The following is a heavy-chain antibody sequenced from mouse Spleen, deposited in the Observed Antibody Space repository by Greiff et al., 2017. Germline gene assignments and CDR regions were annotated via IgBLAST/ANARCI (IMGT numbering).Heavy chain of an antibody. V-gene: IGHV5-17*01. J-gene: IGHJ4*01. Sequence: EVKLVESGGGLVKPGGSLKLSCAASGFTFSDYGTHWVRQAPEKGLEWVAYISSGSSTIYYADTVKGRFTISRDNAKNTLFLQMTSLRSEDTAMYYCARQTYGSFYAMDYWGQGTSVTVSS. CDR1: GFTFSDYG. CDR3: ARQTYGSFYAMDY. CDR2: ISSGSSTI. D-gene: IGHD1-1*01.